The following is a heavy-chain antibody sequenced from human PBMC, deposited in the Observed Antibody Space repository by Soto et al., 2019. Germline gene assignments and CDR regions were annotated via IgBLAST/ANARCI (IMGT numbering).Heavy chain of an antibody. Sequence: PGGSLRLSCAASAFTFTTYGMHWVRQAPGKGLEWVAVISYDGSNKYYADSVKGRFTISRDNSQNTLYLQMKSLRAEDTAVYYCAKAGYGLEGYSYYYGMDAWGQGTTVTVSS. V-gene: IGHV3-30*18. CDR2: ISYDGSNK. CDR1: AFTFTTYG. J-gene: IGHJ6*02. CDR3: AKAGYGLEGYSYYYGMDA. D-gene: IGHD5-18*01.